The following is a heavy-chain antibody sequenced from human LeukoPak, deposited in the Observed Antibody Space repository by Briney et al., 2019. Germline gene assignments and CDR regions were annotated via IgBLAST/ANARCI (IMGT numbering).Heavy chain of an antibody. V-gene: IGHV1-69*06. D-gene: IGHD5-24*01. J-gene: IGHJ6*03. CDR3: ASKFRRDGHDYYYYYYMDV. Sequence: SVKVSCKASGGTFSSYAISWVRQAPGQGLEWMGGIIPIFGTANYAQKFQGRVTITADKSTSTAYMELSSLRSEDTAVYYCASKFRRDGHDYYYYYYMDVWGKGTTVTVSS. CDR2: IIPIFGTA. CDR1: GGTFSSYA.